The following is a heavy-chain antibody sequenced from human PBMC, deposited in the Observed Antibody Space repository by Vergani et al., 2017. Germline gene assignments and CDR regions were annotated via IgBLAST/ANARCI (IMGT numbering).Heavy chain of an antibody. CDR2: ISWNSGSI. D-gene: IGHD2-21*01. CDR1: GFTFDDYA. Sequence: EVQLVESGGGLVQPGRSLRLSCAASGFTFDDYAMHWVRQAPGKGLEWVSGISWNSGSIGYADSVKGRFTISSDKAKNSLYLQMNSLRAEDTALYYCAKDILHIVVAGPSHWGQGTLVTVSS. J-gene: IGHJ4*02. V-gene: IGHV3-9*01. CDR3: AKDILHIVVAGPSH.